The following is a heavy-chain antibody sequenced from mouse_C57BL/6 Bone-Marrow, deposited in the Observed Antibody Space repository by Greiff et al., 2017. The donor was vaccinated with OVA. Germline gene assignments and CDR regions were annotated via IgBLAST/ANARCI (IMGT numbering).Heavy chain of an antibody. V-gene: IGHV5-17*01. Sequence: EVMLVESGGGLVKPGGSLKLSCAASGFTFSDYGMHWVRQAPEKGLDWVAYISSGSSTIYYADTVKGRFTISRDNAKNTLFLQMTSLRSEDTAMYYCARFFFDYWGQGTTLTVSS. J-gene: IGHJ2*01. CDR2: ISSGSSTI. CDR3: ARFFFDY. CDR1: GFTFSDYG.